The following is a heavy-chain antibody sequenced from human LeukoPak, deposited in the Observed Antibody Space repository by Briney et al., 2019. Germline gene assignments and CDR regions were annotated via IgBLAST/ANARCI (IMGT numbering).Heavy chain of an antibody. Sequence: LSLTCTVSGGAITTSNYYWGWVRQAPGKGLEWVSYISSSGSTIYYADSVKGRFTISRDNAKNSLYLQMNSLRAEDTAVYYCARRVVSDYWGQGTLVTVSS. CDR1: GGAITTSNYY. CDR3: ARRVVSDY. D-gene: IGHD2-2*01. V-gene: IGHV3-11*04. J-gene: IGHJ4*02. CDR2: ISSSGSTI.